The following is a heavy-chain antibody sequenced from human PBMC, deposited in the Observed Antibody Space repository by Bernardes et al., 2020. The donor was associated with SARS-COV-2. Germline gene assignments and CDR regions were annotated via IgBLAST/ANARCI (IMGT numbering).Heavy chain of an antibody. V-gene: IGHV3-7*01. D-gene: IGHD3-22*01. Sequence: GGSLRLSRAASGFTFSSYWMSWVRQAPGKGLEWVANIKQDGSEKYYVDSVKGRFTISRDNAKNSLYLQMNSLRAEDTAVYYCARESIVWSIAFDYWGQGTLVTV. CDR3: ARESIVWSIAFDY. J-gene: IGHJ4*02. CDR1: GFTFSSYW. CDR2: IKQDGSEK.